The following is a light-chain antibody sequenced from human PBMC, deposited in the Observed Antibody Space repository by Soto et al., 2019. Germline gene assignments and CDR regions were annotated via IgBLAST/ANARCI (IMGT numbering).Light chain of an antibody. CDR2: DAS. CDR3: QRYHSYCT. V-gene: IGKV1-5*01. CDR1: QNIRSR. J-gene: IGKJ5*01. Sequence: DFQMTQSPSTLSASVGDRVTITCRASQNIRSRLAWFQQKPGKATKLLIYDASSLESGVPQRFSGSGSGTEFTLTSSSLQTDDSSTYYCQRYHSYCTFGQGTRLEIK.